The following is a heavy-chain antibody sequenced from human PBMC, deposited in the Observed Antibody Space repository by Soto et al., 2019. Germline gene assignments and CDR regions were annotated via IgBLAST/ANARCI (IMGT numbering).Heavy chain of an antibody. CDR3: ARDQGCSGGNCYNWFDP. V-gene: IGHV3-53*01. CDR2: MYSGGSK. CDR1: GLTVSSNY. J-gene: IGHJ5*02. D-gene: IGHD2-15*01. Sequence: VGSLRLSCAASGLTVSSNYMTWVRQAPGKGLEWVSVMYSGGSKYYADSVKGRFTISRDNSKNTLYLQMTSLRADDTAVYYCARDQGCSGGNCYNWFDPWGQGTLVTVSS.